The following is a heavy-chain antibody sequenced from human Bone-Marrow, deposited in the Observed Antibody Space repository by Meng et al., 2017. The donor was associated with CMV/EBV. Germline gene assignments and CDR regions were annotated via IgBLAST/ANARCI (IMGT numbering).Heavy chain of an antibody. CDR1: GYTFTSYG. J-gene: IGHJ6*02. D-gene: IGHD5-18*01. CDR3: ARGTGYSYGFHYFFYYGMDV. V-gene: IGHV1-18*01. CDR2: ISAYNGNT. Sequence: ASVKVSCKASGYTFTSYGSSWVRQAPGQGLEWMGWISAYNGNTNYAQKLQGRVTMTTDTSTSTAYMELRSLRSDDTDVYYCARGTGYSYGFHYFFYYGMDVWGQGTTVTVSS.